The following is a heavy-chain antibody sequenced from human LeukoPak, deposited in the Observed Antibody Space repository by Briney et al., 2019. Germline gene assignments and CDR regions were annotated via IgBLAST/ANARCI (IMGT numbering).Heavy chain of an antibody. V-gene: IGHV3-21*06. D-gene: IGHD3-10*01. J-gene: IGHJ4*02. CDR3: ARDVALRSLDY. Sequence: MTGGSLRLSCAASGFSFSNYSINWVRQAPGKGLEWVSSISGSSSSMDYADSVKGRFTVSRDNARNSVSPQMKSLRADDSAVYYCARDVALRSLDYWGRGTLVTVSS. CDR1: GFSFSNYS. CDR2: ISGSSSSM.